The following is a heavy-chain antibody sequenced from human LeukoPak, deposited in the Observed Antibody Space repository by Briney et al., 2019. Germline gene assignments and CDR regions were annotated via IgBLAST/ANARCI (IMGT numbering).Heavy chain of an antibody. D-gene: IGHD1-26*01. Sequence: GGSLRLSCTASGFTFSTSWMTWVRQASGEGLEWIANIKEDGSVENYVDSVKGRFTISRDNAKNSVFLEMNSLRAEDTALYFCARDSAFFAFDIWGQGTMVTVSS. CDR2: IKEDGSVE. J-gene: IGHJ3*02. V-gene: IGHV3-7*01. CDR3: ARDSAFFAFDI. CDR1: GFTFSTSW.